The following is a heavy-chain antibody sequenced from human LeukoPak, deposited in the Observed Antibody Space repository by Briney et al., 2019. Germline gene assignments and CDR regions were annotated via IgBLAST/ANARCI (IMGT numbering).Heavy chain of an antibody. CDR3: ATARNFRFEY. CDR2: MNGEGTTM. V-gene: IGHV3-74*01. D-gene: IGHD1-7*01. J-gene: IGHJ4*02. Sequence: PSGGSLRLSCATSGLTFRTTWMHWVRQAPGKGLMWVSRMNGEGTTMDYADSVKGRFTVSRDYAKNTLFLQMNNLRTEDTALYFCATARNFRFEYWGQGSLVIVSA. CDR1: GLTFRTTW.